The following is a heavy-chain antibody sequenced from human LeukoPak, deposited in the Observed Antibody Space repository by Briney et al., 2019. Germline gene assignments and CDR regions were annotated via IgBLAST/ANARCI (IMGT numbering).Heavy chain of an antibody. CDR2: INPSGGST. D-gene: IGHD5-12*01. CDR1: GYTFTSYY. J-gene: IGHJ3*02. Sequence: GASVKVSCKASGYTFTSYYMHWVRQAPGQGLEWMGIINPSGGSTSYAQKFQGRVTMTRDTSTSTVYMELSSLRSEDTAVYYCARDPVYGGYFSAFDIWGQGTMVTVPS. CDR3: ARDPVYGGYFSAFDI. V-gene: IGHV1-46*01.